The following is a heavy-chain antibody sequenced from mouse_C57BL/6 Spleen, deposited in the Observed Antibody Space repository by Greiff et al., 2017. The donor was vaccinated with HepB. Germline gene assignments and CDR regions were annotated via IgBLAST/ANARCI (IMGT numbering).Heavy chain of an antibody. J-gene: IGHJ4*01. CDR2: IYPRSGNT. Sequence: VQVVESGAELARPGASVKLSCKASGYTFTSYGISWVKQRTGQGLEWIGEIYPRSGNTYYNEKFKGKATLTADKSSSTAYMELRSLTSEDSAVYFCARGLSTVVAPGYAMDYWGQGTSVTVSS. CDR3: ARGLSTVVAPGYAMDY. CDR1: GYTFTSYG. V-gene: IGHV1-81*01. D-gene: IGHD1-1*01.